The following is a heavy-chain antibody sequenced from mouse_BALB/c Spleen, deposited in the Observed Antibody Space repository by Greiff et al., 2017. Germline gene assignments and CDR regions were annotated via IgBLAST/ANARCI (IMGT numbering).Heavy chain of an antibody. CDR3: ARSDGYYFDY. CDR2: ISSGGGST. Sequence: EVQLVESGGGLVKPGGSLKLSCAASGFAFSSYDMSWVRQTPEKRLEWVAYISSGGGSTYYPDTVKGRFTISRDNAKNTLYLQMSSLKSEDTAMYYCARSDGYYFDYWGQGTTLTVSS. J-gene: IGHJ2*01. D-gene: IGHD2-3*01. V-gene: IGHV5-12-1*01. CDR1: GFAFSSYD.